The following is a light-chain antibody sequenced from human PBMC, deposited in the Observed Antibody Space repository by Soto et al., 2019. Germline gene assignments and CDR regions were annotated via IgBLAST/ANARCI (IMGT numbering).Light chain of an antibody. CDR1: SSDVGGYNY. Sequence: QSVLTQPASVSGSPGQSITISFTGTSSDVGGYNYVSWYQQHPGKAPKLMIYDVSNRPSGFSNRFSGSKSGNTASLTISGLQAEDEADYYCSSYTSSSTPLFGGGTKVTVL. CDR2: DVS. J-gene: IGLJ2*01. V-gene: IGLV2-14*01. CDR3: SSYTSSSTPL.